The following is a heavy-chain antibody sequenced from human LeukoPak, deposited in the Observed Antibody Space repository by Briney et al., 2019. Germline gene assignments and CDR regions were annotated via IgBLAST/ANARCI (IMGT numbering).Heavy chain of an antibody. CDR1: GYTFTSYG. Sequence: SVKVSCKASGYTFTSYGISWVRQAPGQGLEWMGGIIPIFGTANYARKFQGRVTITADESTSTAYMELSSLRSEDTAVYYCARDDPRSDGSGSYYWLFDYWGQGTLVTVSS. V-gene: IGHV1-69*13. D-gene: IGHD3-10*01. CDR2: IIPIFGTA. J-gene: IGHJ4*02. CDR3: ARDDPRSDGSGSYYWLFDY.